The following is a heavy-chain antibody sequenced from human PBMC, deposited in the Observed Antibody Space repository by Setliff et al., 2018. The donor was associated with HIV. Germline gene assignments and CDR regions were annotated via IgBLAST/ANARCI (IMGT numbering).Heavy chain of an antibody. CDR1: GYSMSSDYY. J-gene: IGHJ4*02. CDR3: ARHTVGAFDY. V-gene: IGHV4-38-2*01. Sequence: PSETLSLTCGVSGYSMSSDYYWGWIRQPPGKGLEWIGSIYHSGSTYYNPSLKSRVTISVDTSKNQFYLKLSSVTAADTAVYYCARHTVGAFDYWGQGTLVTVSS. CDR2: IYHSGST. D-gene: IGHD1-26*01.